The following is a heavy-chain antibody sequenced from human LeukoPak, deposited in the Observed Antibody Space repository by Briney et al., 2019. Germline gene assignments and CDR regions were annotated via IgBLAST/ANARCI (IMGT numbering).Heavy chain of an antibody. CDR1: GFTFSSYV. Sequence: GGSLRLSCAASGFTFSSYVMSWVRQAPGKGLEWVSAISGSGATTYYADSVKGRFTISRDNSKNMLYLHMNSLRAEDTAVYYCAKRVSGTTFYWGQGTLVTVS. J-gene: IGHJ4*02. D-gene: IGHD1-1*01. CDR3: AKRVSGTTFY. CDR2: ISGSGATT. V-gene: IGHV3-23*01.